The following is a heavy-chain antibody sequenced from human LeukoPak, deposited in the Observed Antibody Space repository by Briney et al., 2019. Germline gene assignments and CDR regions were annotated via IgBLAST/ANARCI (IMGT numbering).Heavy chain of an antibody. CDR3: AKAFYGSGTYYTPAFDY. J-gene: IGHJ4*02. V-gene: IGHV3-23*01. CDR1: GFTFNNYA. Sequence: PGGSLRLSCAASGFTFNNYAMSWLRQAPGKGLEWIASSNGYLGSTFYTDYVKGRFTISRDHSTNTLTLQMNNLRAEDSAIYYCAKAFYGSGTYYTPAFDYWGQGTLVTVSS. CDR2: SNGYLGST. D-gene: IGHD3-10*01.